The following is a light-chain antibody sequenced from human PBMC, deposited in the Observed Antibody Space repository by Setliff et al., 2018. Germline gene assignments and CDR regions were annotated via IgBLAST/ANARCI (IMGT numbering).Light chain of an antibody. CDR3: CSHTTSSTWV. V-gene: IGLV2-14*03. Sequence: QSVLTQPASVSGSPGQSITISCTGTASDIGAYNYVSWYQQHPGKAPNLMIYDVNNRPPGISNRFSGSKSGNTASLTISGLQADDEADYYCCSHTTSSTWVFGGGTKVTVL. J-gene: IGLJ3*02. CDR2: DVN. CDR1: ASDIGAYNY.